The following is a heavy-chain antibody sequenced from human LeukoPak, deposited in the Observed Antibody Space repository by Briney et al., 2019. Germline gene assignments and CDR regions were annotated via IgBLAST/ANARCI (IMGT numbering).Heavy chain of an antibody. Sequence: SETLSLTCTVSGGSISSSSYYWGWIRQPPGKGLEWIGSIFYSGGTYYSPSLKSRVTISVDTSNHQFSLKLSSVTAADTAVYYCARRGSGLDWFDPWGQGTLVTVSS. D-gene: IGHD6-19*01. CDR1: GGSISSSSYY. CDR3: ARRGSGLDWFDP. V-gene: IGHV4-39*01. J-gene: IGHJ5*02. CDR2: IFYSGGT.